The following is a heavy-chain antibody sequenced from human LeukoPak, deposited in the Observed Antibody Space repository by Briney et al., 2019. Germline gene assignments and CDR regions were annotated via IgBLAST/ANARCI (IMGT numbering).Heavy chain of an antibody. Sequence: ASVKVSCKAFGYTFTSYGISWVRQAPGQGLEWMGWISAYNGNTDYAQKLQGRVTMTTDTSTSTAYMELRSLRSDDTAVYYCASSSVGATTRDFDYWGQGTLVTVSS. V-gene: IGHV1-18*01. CDR3: ASSSVGATTRDFDY. CDR1: GYTFTSYG. J-gene: IGHJ4*02. D-gene: IGHD1-26*01. CDR2: ISAYNGNT.